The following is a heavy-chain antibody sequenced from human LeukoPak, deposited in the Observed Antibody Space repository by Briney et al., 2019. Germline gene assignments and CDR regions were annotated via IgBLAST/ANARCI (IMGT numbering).Heavy chain of an antibody. CDR2: ISGSGGST. J-gene: IGHJ6*02. CDR1: GFTFSSYA. D-gene: IGHD3-10*01. Sequence: PGGSLRLSCAASGFTFSSYAMSWVRQAPGKGLEWVSAISGSGGSTYYADSVKGRFTISRDNSKNTLYLQMNSLRAEDTAVYYCAKPVGFGELLYYYYGMDVWGQGTTVTVSS. CDR3: AKPVGFGELLYYYYGMDV. V-gene: IGHV3-23*01.